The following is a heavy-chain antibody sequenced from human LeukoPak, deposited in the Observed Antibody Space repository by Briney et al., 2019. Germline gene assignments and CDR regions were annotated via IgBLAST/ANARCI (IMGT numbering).Heavy chain of an antibody. Sequence: PGGSLRLSCAASGFTFSSYAMSWDRQAPGKGLEWVSAISGSGGSAYYADSVKGRFTISGDNSKNTLYLQMNSLRAEDTAVYYCAKDGTYSSSYYYYYGMDVWGQGTTVTVSS. J-gene: IGHJ6*02. CDR1: GFTFSSYA. CDR2: ISGSGGSA. V-gene: IGHV3-23*01. CDR3: AKDGTYSSSYYYYYGMDV. D-gene: IGHD6-6*01.